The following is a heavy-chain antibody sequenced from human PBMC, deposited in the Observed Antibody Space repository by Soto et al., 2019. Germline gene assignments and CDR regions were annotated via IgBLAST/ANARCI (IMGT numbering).Heavy chain of an antibody. J-gene: IGHJ6*02. V-gene: IGHV1-46*01. D-gene: IGHD2-15*01. CDR2: INPSGGST. CDR1: GYTFTSYY. Sequence: ASVKVSCKASGYTFTSYYMHWVRQAPGQGLEWMGIINPSGGSTSYAQKFQGRVTMTRDTSTSTVYMELSSLRSEDTAVYYCALSCSGGSCYLGIYYYYGMDVWGQGTTVTAP. CDR3: ALSCSGGSCYLGIYYYYGMDV.